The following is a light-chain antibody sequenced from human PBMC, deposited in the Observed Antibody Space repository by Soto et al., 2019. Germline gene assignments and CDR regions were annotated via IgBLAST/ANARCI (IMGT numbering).Light chain of an antibody. CDR2: GDD. V-gene: IGLV1-44*01. J-gene: IGLJ3*02. CDR3: AAWDDSLKGLWV. Sequence: QAVVTQPPSASGTPGQRVTISCSGSSSNIGRNTVNWYQQFPGTAPKLLISGDDQRPSGVPDRFSGSKSGTSASLAISGLQSEDEADYYCAAWDDSLKGLWVFGGGTKLTVL. CDR1: SSNIGRNT.